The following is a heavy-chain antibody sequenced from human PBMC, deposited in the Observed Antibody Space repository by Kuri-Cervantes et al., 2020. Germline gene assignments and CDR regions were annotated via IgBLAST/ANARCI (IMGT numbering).Heavy chain of an antibody. CDR2: IIPIFGTA. J-gene: IGHJ1*01. D-gene: IGHD6-19*01. CDR1: GGTFSSYA. CDR3: AKLVGRSSDSPGQC. V-gene: IGHV1-69*05. Sequence: SVKVSCKASGGTFSSYAISWVRQAPGQGLEWMGGIIPIFGTANYAQKFQGRVTITTDESTSTAYMELSTLRAEDTAVYYCAKLVGRSSDSPGQCWGQGTLVTVSS.